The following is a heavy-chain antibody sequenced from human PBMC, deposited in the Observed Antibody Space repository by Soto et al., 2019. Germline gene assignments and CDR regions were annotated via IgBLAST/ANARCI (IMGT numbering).Heavy chain of an antibody. J-gene: IGHJ4*02. CDR1: GGSFSGYY. Sequence: SETLSLTCAVYGGSFSGYYWSWIRQPPGKGLEWIGEINHSGSTNYNPSLKSRVTISVDTSKNQFSLKLSSVTAADTAVYYCARGGTVANGSGSSPNGSPVDYWGQGTLVTVSS. D-gene: IGHD3-10*01. CDR2: INHSGST. CDR3: ARGGTVANGSGSSPNGSPVDY. V-gene: IGHV4-34*01.